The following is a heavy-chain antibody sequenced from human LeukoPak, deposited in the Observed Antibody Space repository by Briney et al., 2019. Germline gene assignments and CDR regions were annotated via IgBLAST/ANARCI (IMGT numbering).Heavy chain of an antibody. CDR1: GFTFNTYS. V-gene: IGHV3-21*01. CDR2: IDSSGGYM. D-gene: IGHD1-7*01. J-gene: IGHJ4*02. Sequence: GGSLRLSCEASGFTFNTYSMNWARQAPGKGLEWVSSIDSSGGYMFYADSVKGRFTISRDNAKNSLYLQMNSLRAEDTAVYYCARSSRELGGYAPWELMPPFDYWGQGTLVTVSS. CDR3: ARSSRELGGYAPWELMPPFDY.